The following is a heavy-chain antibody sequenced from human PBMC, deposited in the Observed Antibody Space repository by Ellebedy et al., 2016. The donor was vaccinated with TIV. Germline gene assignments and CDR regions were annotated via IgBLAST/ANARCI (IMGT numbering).Heavy chain of an antibody. J-gene: IGHJ4*02. CDR3: AKDWTPGDGYWVFDN. CDR1: GFTFSPYA. V-gene: IGHV3-23*01. Sequence: GESLKISCAASGFTFSPYAMAWVRQAPGEGLEWVSGIVGSGAQKYADSVKGRFTISRDNSKRTVDLQMNSLRAEDTAVYFCAKDWTPGDGYWVFDNWGQGTLVSVSS. D-gene: IGHD5-18*01. CDR2: IVGSGA.